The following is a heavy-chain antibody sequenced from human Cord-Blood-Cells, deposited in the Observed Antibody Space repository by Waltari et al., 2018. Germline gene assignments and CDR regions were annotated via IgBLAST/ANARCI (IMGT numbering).Heavy chain of an antibody. J-gene: IGHJ4*02. V-gene: IGHV3-21*01. D-gene: IGHD3-10*01. CDR3: APLWFGELLYFDY. CDR2: ISSSSYI. Sequence: EVQLVESGGGLVKPGGSLRLSCAASGFTFSSYSMNWVRQAPGKGMEWVSSISSSSYIYYADSVKGRFTIARDNAKNSLYLQMNSLRAEDTAVYYCAPLWFGELLYFDYWGQGTLVTVSS. CDR1: GFTFSSYS.